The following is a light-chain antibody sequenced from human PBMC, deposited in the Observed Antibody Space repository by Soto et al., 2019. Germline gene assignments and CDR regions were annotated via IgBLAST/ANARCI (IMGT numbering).Light chain of an antibody. J-gene: IGKJ1*01. CDR1: QSISSY. CDR2: AAS. V-gene: IGKV1-39*01. CDR3: QQSYSTPWT. Sequence: DIHMTHSPSSLSASVGDRFTITCRASQSISSYLNWYQQKPGKAPKLLIYAASSLQSGVPSRFSGSGSGTDFTLTISSLQPEDFASYYCQQSYSTPWTFGQGTKVDIK.